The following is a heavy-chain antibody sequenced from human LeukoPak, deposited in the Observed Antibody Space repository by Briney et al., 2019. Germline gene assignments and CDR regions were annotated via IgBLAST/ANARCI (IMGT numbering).Heavy chain of an antibody. V-gene: IGHV4-39*02. CDR2: IYYSGST. Sequence: SETLSLTCTVSGGSISSSSYYWGWIRQPPGKGLEWIGSIYYSGSTYYNPSLKSRFTISVDTSKNQFSLKLSSVTAADTAVYYCARDRQPYYYYYGMDVWGQGTTVTVSS. CDR1: GGSISSSSYY. CDR3: ARDRQPYYYYYGMDV. J-gene: IGHJ6*02. D-gene: IGHD1-1*01.